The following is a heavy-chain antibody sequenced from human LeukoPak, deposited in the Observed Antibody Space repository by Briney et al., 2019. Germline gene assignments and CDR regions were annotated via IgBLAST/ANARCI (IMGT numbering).Heavy chain of an antibody. Sequence: PGGSLRLSCAASGFTFSSYAMSWVRQAPGKGLEWVSAISGSGGSTYYPDSVKGRFTISRDNSKNTLYLQMNSLRAEDTAVYYCATIRRGYCSSTSCYRGYFDYWGQGTLVTVSS. J-gene: IGHJ4*02. D-gene: IGHD2-2*01. V-gene: IGHV3-23*01. CDR1: GFTFSSYA. CDR2: ISGSGGST. CDR3: ATIRRGYCSSTSCYRGYFDY.